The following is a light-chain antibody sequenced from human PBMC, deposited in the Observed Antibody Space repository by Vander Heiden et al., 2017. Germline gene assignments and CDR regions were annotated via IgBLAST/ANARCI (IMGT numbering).Light chain of an antibody. V-gene: IGKV4-1*01. CDR1: QSVLYSSNNKNY. J-gene: IGKJ5*01. Sequence: IVMNQSADSLAVSLGERATINCKSSQSVLYSSNNKNYLAWYRQKPGQPPELLIYWASTRESGVPDRFSGSGSGTDFTLTISSLQAEDVAVYYCQQYYTPLTFGQGTRLEIK. CDR3: QQYYTPLT. CDR2: WAS.